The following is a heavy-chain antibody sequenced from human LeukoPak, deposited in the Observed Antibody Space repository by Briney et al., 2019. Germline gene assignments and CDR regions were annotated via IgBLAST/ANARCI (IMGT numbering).Heavy chain of an antibody. J-gene: IGHJ4*02. CDR2: IIPIFGTA. CDR1: GRTFTSYA. Sequence: ASVKVSCKASGRTFTSYAISWVRQAPGQGLEWMGGIIPIFGTANYAQKFQGRVTITADESTSTAYMELSSLRSEDTAVYYCAYAHQLLSILTRWGQGTLVTVSS. V-gene: IGHV1-69*13. D-gene: IGHD2-2*01. CDR3: AYAHQLLSILTR.